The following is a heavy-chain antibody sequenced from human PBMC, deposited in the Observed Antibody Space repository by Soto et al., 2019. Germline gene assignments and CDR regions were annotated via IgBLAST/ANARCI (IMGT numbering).Heavy chain of an antibody. CDR2: INSDGRST. D-gene: IGHD5-12*01. CDR1: KFTFSSYW. CDR3: ARDRQYSGNWFDP. V-gene: IGHV3-74*01. J-gene: IGHJ5*02. Sequence: GGSLRLSCVASKFTFSSYWMHWVRQAPGKGLVWVSRINSDGRSTSYADSVKGRFTISRDNAKKTLYLEMSSLRVEDTAVYYCARDRQYSGNWFDPWGQGTLVTVSS.